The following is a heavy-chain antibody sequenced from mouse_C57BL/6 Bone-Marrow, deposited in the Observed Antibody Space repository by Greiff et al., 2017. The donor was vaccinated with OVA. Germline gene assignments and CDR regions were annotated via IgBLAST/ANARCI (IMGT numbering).Heavy chain of an antibody. CDR2: IWGGGST. V-gene: IGHV2-9*01. D-gene: IGHD2-5*01. CDR1: GFSLPSYG. Sequence: VQLQQSGPGLVAPSQSLSITCTVSGFSLPSYGVDWVRQPPGKGLAWLGVIWGGGSTNYNSALMSRLSISKDNSKSQVFLKMNSLQTDDTARYYCAKQSNSDWDFDVWGTGTTVTVSS. J-gene: IGHJ1*03. CDR3: AKQSNSDWDFDV.